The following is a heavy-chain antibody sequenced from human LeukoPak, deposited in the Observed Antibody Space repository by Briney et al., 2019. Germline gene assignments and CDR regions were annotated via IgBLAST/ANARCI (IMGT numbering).Heavy chain of an antibody. Sequence: SETLSLTCTVSGGSISSYYWSWIRQPPGKGLEWIGYIYYSGSTNYNPSLKSRVTISVDTSKNQFSLKLSSVTAADTAVYYCARGRRKYCSSTSCYSDIDFRGQGTLVTVSS. CDR3: ARGRRKYCSSTSCYSDIDF. J-gene: IGHJ4*02. V-gene: IGHV4-59*01. CDR1: GGSISSYY. CDR2: IYYSGST. D-gene: IGHD2-2*02.